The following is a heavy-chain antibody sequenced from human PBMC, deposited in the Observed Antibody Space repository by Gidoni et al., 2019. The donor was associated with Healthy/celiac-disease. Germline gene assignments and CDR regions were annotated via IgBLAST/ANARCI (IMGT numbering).Heavy chain of an antibody. CDR1: GGSFSGYY. Sequence: QVQLQQWGAGLLKPSETLSLTCAVSGGSFSGYYCSWIRQPPGKGLEWIGEINHSGSTNYNPSLKSRVTISVDTSKNQFSLKLSSVTAADTAVYYCARGHNYYFDYWGQGTLVTVSS. V-gene: IGHV4-34*01. CDR2: INHSGST. CDR3: ARGHNYYFDY. J-gene: IGHJ4*02.